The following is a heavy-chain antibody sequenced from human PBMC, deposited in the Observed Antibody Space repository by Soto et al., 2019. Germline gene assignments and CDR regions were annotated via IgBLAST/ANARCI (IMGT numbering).Heavy chain of an antibody. D-gene: IGHD3-3*01. CDR3: AKNFGVVPSPYYYGMDV. J-gene: IGHJ6*02. CDR1: GFTFSSYA. CDR2: ISGSGGST. V-gene: IGHV3-23*01. Sequence: PGGSLRLSCAASGFTFSSYAMSWVRQAPGKGLEWVSAISGSGGSTYYADSVKGRFTISRDNSKNTLYLQMNSLRAEDTAVYYCAKNFGVVPSPYYYGMDVWGQGTTVTVSS.